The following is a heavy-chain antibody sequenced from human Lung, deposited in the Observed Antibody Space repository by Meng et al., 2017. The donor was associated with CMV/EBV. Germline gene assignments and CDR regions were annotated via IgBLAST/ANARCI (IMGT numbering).Heavy chain of an antibody. Sequence: GSLRLSCSVSGESITDHNYYWGWIRQPPGKGLEWIGRISYTGNTHSNPSLASRVTMSVDTSKNKFYLRMTSVTVADTAVYYCARQRAPNWADMTENFDSWRQRTVVIVSS. CDR3: ARQRAPNWADMTENFDS. J-gene: IGHJ5*01. CDR1: GESITDHNYY. D-gene: IGHD7-27*01. CDR2: ISYTGNT. V-gene: IGHV4-39*01.